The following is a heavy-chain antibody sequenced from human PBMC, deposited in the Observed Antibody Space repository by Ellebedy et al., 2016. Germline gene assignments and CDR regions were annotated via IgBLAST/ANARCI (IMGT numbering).Heavy chain of an antibody. CDR3: ARDRNWNDDAFDI. CDR2: IYYSGST. J-gene: IGHJ3*02. V-gene: IGHV4-30-4*01. CDR1: GGSISSGDYY. D-gene: IGHD1-20*01. Sequence: SETLSLXXTVSGGSISSGDYYWSWIRQPPGKGLEWIGYIYYSGSTYYNPSLKSRVTISVDTSKNQFSLKLTSVTAADTAVYYCARDRNWNDDAFDIWGPGTMVTVSS.